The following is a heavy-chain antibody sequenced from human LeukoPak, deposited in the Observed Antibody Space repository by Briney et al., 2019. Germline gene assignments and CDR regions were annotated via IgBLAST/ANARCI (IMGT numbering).Heavy chain of an antibody. CDR3: ARSKAHLSTSWYGTWFDP. Sequence: PSETLSLTCTVSGYSVSGGYYWGWIRQPPGKGLEWIGSMYHSGDTYYNPSLKSRVTISVDTSKNQVSLKLSSVTAADTAVYYCARSKAHLSTSWYGTWFDPWGQGTLVTVSS. D-gene: IGHD2-2*01. J-gene: IGHJ5*02. CDR1: GYSVSGGYY. CDR2: MYHSGDT. V-gene: IGHV4-38-2*02.